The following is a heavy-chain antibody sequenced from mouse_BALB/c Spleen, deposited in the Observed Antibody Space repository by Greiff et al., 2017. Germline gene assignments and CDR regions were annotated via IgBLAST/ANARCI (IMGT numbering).Heavy chain of an antibody. D-gene: IGHD1-1*01. J-gene: IGHJ4*01. CDR2: ISYSGST. CDR1: GYSITSDYA. Sequence: EVQLVESGPGLVKPSQSLSLTCTVTGYSITSDYAWNWIRQFPGNQLEWMGYISYSGSTSYNPSLKSRISITRDTSKNQFFLQLNSVTTEDTATYYCASITTVVAYYAMDYWGQGTSVTVSS. CDR3: ASITTVVAYYAMDY. V-gene: IGHV3-2*02.